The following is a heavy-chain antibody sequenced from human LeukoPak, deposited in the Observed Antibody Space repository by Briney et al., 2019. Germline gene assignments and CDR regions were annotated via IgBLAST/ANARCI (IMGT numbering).Heavy chain of an antibody. V-gene: IGHV4-39*07. D-gene: IGHD2-2*01. J-gene: IGHJ4*02. Sequence: SETLSLTCTVSGGSISSASYYWGWIRQPPGRGLEWIGTIYYSGSAYYNPSLKSRLTMSVDTSKNQFSLNLTSITAADTAVYYCAGQNVPTPHDYWGQGTQVTVSS. CDR2: IYYSGSA. CDR1: GGSISSASYY. CDR3: AGQNVPTPHDY.